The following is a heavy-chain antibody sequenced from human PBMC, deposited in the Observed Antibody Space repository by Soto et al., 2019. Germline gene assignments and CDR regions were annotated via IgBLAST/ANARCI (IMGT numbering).Heavy chain of an antibody. CDR2: LGAADDP. Sequence: HPGGSLGLSCAASAFTLSAYDMHWVRQPNGKGLEWVSALGAADDPYYLGSVKGRFTISRENAKNSLYLQMNSLRADDTAVYYCARDRCRGGSCYRTYAFDIWGQGTMVTVSS. CDR1: AFTLSAYD. D-gene: IGHD2-15*01. CDR3: ARDRCRGGSCYRTYAFDI. V-gene: IGHV3-13*05. J-gene: IGHJ3*02.